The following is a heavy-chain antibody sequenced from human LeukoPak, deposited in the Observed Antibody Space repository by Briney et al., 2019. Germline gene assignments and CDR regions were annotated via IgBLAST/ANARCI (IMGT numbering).Heavy chain of an antibody. CDR3: ARKGMATMAFDY. D-gene: IGHD5-24*01. Sequence: PSETLSLTCTVSGGSISSSSYYWGWIRQPPGKGLEWIGSIYYSGSTYYNPSLKSRVTISVDTSKNQFSLKLSSVTTADTAVYYCARKGMATMAFDYWGQGTLVTVSS. J-gene: IGHJ4*02. CDR2: IYYSGST. CDR1: GGSISSSSYY. V-gene: IGHV4-39*07.